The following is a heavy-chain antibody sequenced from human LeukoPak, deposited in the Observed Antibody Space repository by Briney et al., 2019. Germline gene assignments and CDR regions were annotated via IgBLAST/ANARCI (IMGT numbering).Heavy chain of an antibody. Sequence: GTSVKVSCKASGFTFTSSAMQWVRQARGQRLEWIGWIVVGSGNTNYAQKFQERVTITRDMSTSTAYMELSSLRSEDTAVYYCAAARSGSRQDYYYYGMDAWGQGTTVTVSS. CDR3: AAARSGSRQDYYYYGMDA. CDR1: GFTFTSSA. CDR2: IVVGSGNT. V-gene: IGHV1-58*02. D-gene: IGHD3-10*01. J-gene: IGHJ6*02.